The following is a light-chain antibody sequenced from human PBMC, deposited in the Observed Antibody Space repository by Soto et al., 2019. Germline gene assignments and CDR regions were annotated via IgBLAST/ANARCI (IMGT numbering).Light chain of an antibody. V-gene: IGKV3-20*01. CDR3: QQYGSSPIT. CDR2: GIS. J-gene: IGKJ5*01. CDR1: QSVTSSD. Sequence: EIVLTQSPGTLSLSLGESDTLSCRASQSVTSSDLAWYQRKPGQAPRLLIYGISTRATGIPDKFSGSGSGTDFTLTVSRLEPEDFAVYYCQQYGSSPITFGQGTRLEIK.